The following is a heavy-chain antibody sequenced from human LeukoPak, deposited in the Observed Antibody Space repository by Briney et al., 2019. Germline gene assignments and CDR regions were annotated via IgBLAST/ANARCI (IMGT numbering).Heavy chain of an antibody. CDR2: IRYDGTNK. Sequence: GGSLRLSCVASGSTFSSYSMTWVRQAPGKGLEWVAFIRYDGTNKYYADSVKGRFTISRDDSKNTLYLQMNSLRPEDTAVYYCAKENSGWYYFDYWGQGTLVTVSS. D-gene: IGHD6-19*01. CDR3: AKENSGWYYFDY. V-gene: IGHV3-30*02. J-gene: IGHJ4*02. CDR1: GSTFSSYS.